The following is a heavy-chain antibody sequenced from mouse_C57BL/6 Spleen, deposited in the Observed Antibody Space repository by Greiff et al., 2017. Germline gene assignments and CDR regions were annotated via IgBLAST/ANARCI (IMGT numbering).Heavy chain of an antibody. J-gene: IGHJ2*01. CDR2: IDPSDSET. Sequence: QVQLKQPGAELVRPGSSVKLSCKASGYTFTSYWMHWVKQRPIQGLEWIGNIDPSDSETHYNQKFKDKATLTVDKSSSTGYMQLSSLTSEDSAVYYCAREGLPRVYFDYWGQGTTLTVSS. CDR1: GYTFTSYW. V-gene: IGHV1-52*01. D-gene: IGHD2-2*01. CDR3: AREGLPRVYFDY.